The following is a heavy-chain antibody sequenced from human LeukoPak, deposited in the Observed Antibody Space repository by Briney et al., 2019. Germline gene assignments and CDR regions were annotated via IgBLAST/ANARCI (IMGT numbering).Heavy chain of an antibody. CDR3: VRDGGVSGYDLLDY. J-gene: IGHJ4*02. CDR1: GFTFSHYW. CDR2: INQDGSEE. V-gene: IGHV3-7*01. D-gene: IGHD5-12*01. Sequence: PGGSLRLSCAASGFTFSHYWMTWVRQAPGKGLEWVAQINQDGSEEYYMDSVKARFTISRANAKNSVFLQMNSLRAEDTAVYYCVRDGGVSGYDLLDYWGQGTLVTVSS.